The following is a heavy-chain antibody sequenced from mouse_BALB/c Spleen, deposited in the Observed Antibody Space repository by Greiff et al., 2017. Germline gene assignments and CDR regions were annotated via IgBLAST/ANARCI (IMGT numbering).Heavy chain of an antibody. Sequence: EVQVVESGGGLVKPGGSLKLSCAASGFTFSSYAMSWVRQTPEKRLEWVATISSGGSYTYYPDSVKGRFTISRDNAKNTLYLQMSSLRSEDTAMYYCARKGGEDWFAYWGQGTLVTVSA. V-gene: IGHV5-9-3*01. J-gene: IGHJ3*01. CDR3: ARKGGEDWFAY. CDR1: GFTFSSYA. CDR2: ISSGGSYT.